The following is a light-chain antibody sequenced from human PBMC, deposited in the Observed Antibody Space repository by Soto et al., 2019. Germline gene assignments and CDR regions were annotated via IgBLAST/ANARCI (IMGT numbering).Light chain of an antibody. CDR1: SSDVGGHND. CDR2: GVT. J-gene: IGLJ1*01. CDR3: FSHRGGDSHV. V-gene: IGLV2-14*01. Sequence: QSVLTQPASVSGSPGQSITISCTGTSSDVGGHNDVSWYQQHPGKVPKLLIYGVTNRPSGVSNRFSGSKTGNTASLTISGLQAEDEADYYCFSHRGGDSHVFGTGTKLTVL.